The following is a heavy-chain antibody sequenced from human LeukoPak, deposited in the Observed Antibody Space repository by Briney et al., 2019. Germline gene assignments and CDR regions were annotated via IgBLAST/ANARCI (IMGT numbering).Heavy chain of an antibody. D-gene: IGHD3-3*01. V-gene: IGHV4-34*01. CDR2: ISHRGRT. Sequence: PSETLSLTCAVYGGSVSGYNRSWIRRPPEKGLEWIGEISHRGRTHYTPSLQSRVTMSVDTSKNQFALNLNSVTAADTAVYYCARVPLRFLEPFDYWGQGILVTVSS. J-gene: IGHJ4*02. CDR3: ARVPLRFLEPFDY. CDR1: GGSVSGYN.